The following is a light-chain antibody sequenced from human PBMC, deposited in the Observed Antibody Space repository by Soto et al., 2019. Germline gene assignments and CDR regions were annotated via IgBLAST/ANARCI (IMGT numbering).Light chain of an antibody. V-gene: IGLV1-40*01. CDR1: SSNIGAGHD. Sequence: QPVLTQPPSVSGAPGLRVTISCTGSSSNIGAGHDVHWYQHFPGAAPKLLIYGNTNRPSGVPDRYSGSKSGTSASLAITGLQPEDEADYYCQSFDTSLRAWVFGGGTKLTVL. CDR3: QSFDTSLRAWV. CDR2: GNT. J-gene: IGLJ3*02.